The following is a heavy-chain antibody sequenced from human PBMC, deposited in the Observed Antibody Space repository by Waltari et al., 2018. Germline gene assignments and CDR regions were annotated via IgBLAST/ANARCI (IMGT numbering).Heavy chain of an antibody. D-gene: IGHD3-10*01. CDR2: ITGSGSTI. J-gene: IGHJ6*02. V-gene: IGHV3-48*03. Sequence: EGQLVESGGGLVQPGGSLRLSCAASGFSFSSYEMNWVRQAPGKGLEWISYITGSGSTIYYADSVKGRFTIARDNAKNSLYLQMNSLRAEDTAVYFCARDSEYYYGMDVWGQGTTVLVSS. CDR1: GFSFSSYE. CDR3: ARDSEYYYGMDV.